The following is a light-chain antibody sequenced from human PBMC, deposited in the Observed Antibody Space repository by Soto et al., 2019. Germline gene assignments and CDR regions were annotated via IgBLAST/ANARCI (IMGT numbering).Light chain of an antibody. CDR1: QSVSSSY. CDR3: QQYGSSRT. V-gene: IGKV3-20*01. Sequence: EIVLTQSPGTLSLSPGERATLSCRASQSVSSSYLAWYQQKPGQAPRLLIYGASSRATGIPDRFSGSGSGTDFTLTISRLEPVDFAVYYCQQYGSSRTFCQGTKVEIK. CDR2: GAS. J-gene: IGKJ1*01.